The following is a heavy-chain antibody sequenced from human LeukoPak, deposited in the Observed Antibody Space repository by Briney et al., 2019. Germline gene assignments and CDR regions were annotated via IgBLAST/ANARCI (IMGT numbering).Heavy chain of an antibody. D-gene: IGHD3-10*01. CDR2: IWYDGSNK. V-gene: IGHV3-33*08. CDR3: ARDPYYYGSGIWGYFDY. Sequence: PGGSLRLSCAASGFTFSSYAMSWVRQAPGKGLEWVAVIWYDGSNKYYADSVKGRFTISRDNSNNTLYLQMNSLRAEDTAVYYCARDPYYYGSGIWGYFDYWGQGTLVTVSS. CDR1: GFTFSSYA. J-gene: IGHJ4*02.